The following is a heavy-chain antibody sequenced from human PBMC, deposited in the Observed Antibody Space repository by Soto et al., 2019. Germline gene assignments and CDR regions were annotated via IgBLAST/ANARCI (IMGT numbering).Heavy chain of an antibody. J-gene: IGHJ6*02. CDR1: GFTYDDYA. V-gene: IGHV3-9*01. CDR2: ISWNSGSI. D-gene: IGHD6-25*01. CDR3: AKVLYSSDYYYYGMDV. Sequence: PGGSLRLSCAASGFTYDDYAMHWVRQAPGKGLEWVSGISWNSGSIGYADSVKGRFTISRDNAKNSRYLQMNSLRAEDTALYYCAKVLYSSDYYYYGMDVWGQGTTVTVSS.